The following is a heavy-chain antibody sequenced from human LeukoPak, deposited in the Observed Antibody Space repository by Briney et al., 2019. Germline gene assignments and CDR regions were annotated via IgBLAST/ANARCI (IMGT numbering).Heavy chain of an antibody. CDR3: ARRGIQLWSDAFDI. D-gene: IGHD5-18*01. J-gene: IGHJ3*02. CDR2: IYYSGST. CDR1: GGSISSSSYY. Sequence: SETLSLTCTVSGGSISSSSYYWGWIRQPPGKGLEWIGSIYYSGSTYYNPSLKSRVTISVDTSKNQFSLELSSVTAADTAVYYCARRGIQLWSDAFDIWGQGTMVTVSS. V-gene: IGHV4-39*01.